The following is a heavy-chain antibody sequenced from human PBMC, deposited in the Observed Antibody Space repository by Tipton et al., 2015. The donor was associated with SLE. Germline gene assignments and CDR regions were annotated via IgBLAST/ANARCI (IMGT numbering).Heavy chain of an antibody. V-gene: IGHV4-30-4*01. CDR2: INHSGST. Sequence: TLSLTCTVSGGSISSGDYYWSWIRQPPGKGLEWIGEINHSGSTNYNPSLKSRVTISVDTSKNQFSLKLSSVTAADTAVYYCARGFGPADYWGQGTLVTVSS. J-gene: IGHJ4*02. CDR1: GGSISSGDYY. D-gene: IGHD3-16*01. CDR3: ARGFGPADY.